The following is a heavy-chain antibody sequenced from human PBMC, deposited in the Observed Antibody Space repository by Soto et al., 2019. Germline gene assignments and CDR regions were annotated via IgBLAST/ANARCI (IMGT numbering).Heavy chain of an antibody. CDR3: AKRGGPDDFWSGYPHHMDI. Sequence: GALRLSCAASGFTFSSYAMGWVRQAPGKGLEWVSAISGSGGSTYYADSVKGRFTISRDNSKNTLYLQMNSLRAEDTAVYYCAKRGGPDDFWSGYPHHMDIWGKGTTVTVSS. J-gene: IGHJ6*03. D-gene: IGHD3-3*01. V-gene: IGHV3-23*01. CDR2: ISGSGGST. CDR1: GFTFSSYA.